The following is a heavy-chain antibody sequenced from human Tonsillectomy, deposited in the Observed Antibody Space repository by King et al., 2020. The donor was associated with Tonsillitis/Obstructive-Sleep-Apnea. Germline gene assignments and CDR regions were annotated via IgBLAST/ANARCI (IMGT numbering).Heavy chain of an antibody. V-gene: IGHV1-69*12. CDR1: GGTFSNFA. CDR3: ATCRGGCMVSSGGYFDY. CDR2: IMPIIGTA. Sequence: VQLVQSGAEMKKPGSSVKVSCKASGGTFSNFAINWVRQAPGQGLEWMGGIMPIIGTAKYAQIFQGRVTITADESTSTAYMELSTLRSEDTAVYYCATCRGGCMVSSGGYFDYWGQGSLVTVSS. J-gene: IGHJ4*02. D-gene: IGHD2-8*01.